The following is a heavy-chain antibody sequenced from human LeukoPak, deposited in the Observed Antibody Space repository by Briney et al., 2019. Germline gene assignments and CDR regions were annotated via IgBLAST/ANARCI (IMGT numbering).Heavy chain of an antibody. CDR3: ARPNYYDASGYYYFDY. CDR2: IGGRGGST. D-gene: IGHD3-22*01. J-gene: IGHJ4*02. V-gene: IGHV3-23*01. CDR1: GFTFANYA. Sequence: GGSLRLSCAASGFTFANYAMNWVRQAPGKGLERVSNIGGRGGSTFYADSVKGRFTISRDHSKNTVYLQMNSLRVEDTAVYYCARPNYYDASGYYYFDYWGQGTLVTVSS.